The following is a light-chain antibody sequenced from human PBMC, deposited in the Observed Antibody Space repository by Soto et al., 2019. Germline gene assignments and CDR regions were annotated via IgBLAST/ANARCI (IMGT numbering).Light chain of an antibody. J-gene: IGLJ3*02. CDR2: EAS. V-gene: IGLV2-23*01. CDR3: CSLTNGATWV. CDR1: NSDVGSHNF. Sequence: QSALTQPASVSGSPGQSITIFCTGTNSDVGSHNFVSWYQQYPGKAPKLLIYEASKRPSGLSNRFSGSKSSNTASLTISGLQAEDEADYYCCSLTNGATWVFGGGTKVTVL.